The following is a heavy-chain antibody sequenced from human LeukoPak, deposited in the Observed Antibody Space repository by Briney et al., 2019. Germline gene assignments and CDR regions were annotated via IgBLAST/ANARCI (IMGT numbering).Heavy chain of an antibody. CDR3: ARSEHYYDSSGYSYYYYGMDV. CDR2: ISAYNGNT. CDR1: GYTFTSYG. D-gene: IGHD3-22*01. J-gene: IGHJ6*02. Sequence: ASVKVSCKASGYTFTSYGISWVRQAPGQGLEWMGWISAYNGNTDYAQKLQGRVTMTTDTSTSTAYMELRSLRSDDTAVYYCARSEHYYDSSGYSYYYYGMDVWGQGTTVTVSS. V-gene: IGHV1-18*01.